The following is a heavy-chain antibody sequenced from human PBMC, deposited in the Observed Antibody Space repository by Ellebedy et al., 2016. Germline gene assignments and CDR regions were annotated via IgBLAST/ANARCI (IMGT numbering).Heavy chain of an antibody. CDR3: ARDLHASRGGNSGVFDY. V-gene: IGHV1-46*01. Sequence: ASVKVSXXASGYTFTSYYMHWVRQAPGQGLEWMGIINPSGGSTSYAQKFQGRVTMTRDTSTSTVYMELSSLRSEDTAVYYCARDLHASRGGNSGVFDYWGQGTLVTVSS. D-gene: IGHD4-23*01. CDR1: GYTFTSYY. J-gene: IGHJ4*02. CDR2: INPSGGST.